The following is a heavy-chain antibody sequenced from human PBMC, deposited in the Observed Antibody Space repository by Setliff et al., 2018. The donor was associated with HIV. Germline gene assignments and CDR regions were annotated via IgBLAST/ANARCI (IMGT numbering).Heavy chain of an antibody. CDR1: GYTFTGHY. V-gene: IGHV1-2*02. D-gene: IGHD3-16*01. J-gene: IGHJ4*02. Sequence: GASVKVSCKASGYTFTGHYMHWVRQAPGQGLEWMGWINPNSGGTNYAQKFQGRVTMTRDTSISTAYMELSGLRSDDTAIYFCVRQATFGGRIDYWGQGTLVTVSS. CDR2: INPNSGGT. CDR3: VRQATFGGRIDY.